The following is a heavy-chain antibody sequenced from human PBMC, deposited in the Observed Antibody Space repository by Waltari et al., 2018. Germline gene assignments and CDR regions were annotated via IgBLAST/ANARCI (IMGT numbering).Heavy chain of an antibody. D-gene: IGHD4-17*01. Sequence: QVQLVQSGAEVKKPGSSVKVSCRASGGTFRSYAISRVRQAPGQGLEWMGRIIPIFGTANYAQKFQGRVTITADKSTSTAYMELSSLRSEDTAVYYCARGNGDYIYYFDYWGQGTLVTVSS. J-gene: IGHJ4*02. CDR3: ARGNGDYIYYFDY. CDR1: GGTFRSYA. V-gene: IGHV1-69*08. CDR2: IIPIFGTA.